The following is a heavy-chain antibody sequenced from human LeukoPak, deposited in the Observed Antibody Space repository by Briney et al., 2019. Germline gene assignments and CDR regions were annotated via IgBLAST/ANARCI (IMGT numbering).Heavy chain of an antibody. CDR3: ARSTRWPWYFDL. D-gene: IGHD5-24*01. V-gene: IGHV6-1*01. CDR1: GDIVSSNSAA. J-gene: IGHJ2*01. Sequence: SQTLSLTCAISGDIVSSNSAAWNWIRQSPSRGLEWLGRTYYRSKWYNDYAVSVKSRITINPDTSKNQSSLQLNSVTPEDTAVYYCARSTRWPWYFDLWGRGTLVTVSS. CDR2: TYYRSKWYN.